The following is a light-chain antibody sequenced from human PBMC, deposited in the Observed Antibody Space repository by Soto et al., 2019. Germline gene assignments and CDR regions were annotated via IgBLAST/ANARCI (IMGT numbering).Light chain of an antibody. CDR3: QQYNNWPLF. Sequence: EIVMTQSPATLSVSPGERATLSCSASQSVSSNLAWYQQKPGQAPRLLIYGASTRATGIPARFSGSGSGTEFTLTISSLQSEDFAVYYCQQYNNWPLFFGGGTKVEIK. J-gene: IGKJ4*01. V-gene: IGKV3-15*01. CDR1: QSVSSN. CDR2: GAS.